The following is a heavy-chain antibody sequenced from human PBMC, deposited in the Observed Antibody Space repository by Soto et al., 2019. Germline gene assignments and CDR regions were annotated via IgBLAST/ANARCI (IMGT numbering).Heavy chain of an antibody. Sequence: QVQLVQSGAEVKKPGSSVKVSFKASGGTFNNYIISWVRQAPGQGLEWMGRIIPMIETASYAQKFQGRVTNTADKYSSTAYMELSSLRSEDTAVYYCVVNYYDSSGYYDYWGQGSRVPVSS. D-gene: IGHD3-22*01. CDR2: IIPMIETA. J-gene: IGHJ4*02. CDR1: GGTFNNYI. V-gene: IGHV1-69*08. CDR3: VVNYYDSSGYYDY.